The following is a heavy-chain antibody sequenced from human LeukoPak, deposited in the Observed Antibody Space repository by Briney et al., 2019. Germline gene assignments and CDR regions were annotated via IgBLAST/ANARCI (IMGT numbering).Heavy chain of an antibody. J-gene: IGHJ3*02. CDR1: GFTFSSYE. CDR3: ARGGTVNAFDI. CDR2: ISSSASTI. V-gene: IGHV3-48*03. Sequence: PGGSLRLSCAASGFTFSSYEMNWVRQAPGKGLEWVSYISSSASTIYYADSVKGRFTISRDNAKNSLYLQMNSLRAEDTAVYYCARGGTVNAFDIWGQGTMVTVSS.